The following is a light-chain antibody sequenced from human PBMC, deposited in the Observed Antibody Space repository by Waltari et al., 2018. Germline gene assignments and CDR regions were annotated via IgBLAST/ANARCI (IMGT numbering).Light chain of an antibody. CDR1: QSISNY. Sequence: DIQMTQSPSTLSASVGDTITITSRASQSISNYLAWYQQKPGKAPKLLIYKASSSGSGVPSRFSGSGSGTEFTLTISSLQPDDFATYYCQQYNTYSSFGQGTKLEIK. CDR3: QQYNTYSS. V-gene: IGKV1-5*03. CDR2: KAS. J-gene: IGKJ2*03.